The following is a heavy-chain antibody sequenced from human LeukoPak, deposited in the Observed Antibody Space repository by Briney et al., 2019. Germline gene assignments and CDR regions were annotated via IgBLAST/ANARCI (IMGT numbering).Heavy chain of an antibody. CDR3: ARDIALAGYSSSWYRTPRAFDI. Sequence: SETLSLTCTVSGGSISSYYWSWIRQPPGKGLEWIGYIYYSGSTNYNPSLKSRVTISVDTSKNQFSLKLSSVTAADTAVYYCARDIALAGYSSSWYRTPRAFDIWGQGTMVTVSS. V-gene: IGHV4-59*01. D-gene: IGHD6-13*01. CDR1: GGSISSYY. CDR2: IYYSGST. J-gene: IGHJ3*02.